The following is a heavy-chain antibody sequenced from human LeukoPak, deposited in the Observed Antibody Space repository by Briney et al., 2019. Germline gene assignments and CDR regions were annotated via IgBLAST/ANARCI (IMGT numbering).Heavy chain of an antibody. CDR1: GGSFSGYH. Sequence: SSETLSLTCAVYGGSFSGYHWGWIRQPPGKGLEWIGSIYYSGSTYYNPSLKSRVTISVDTSKNQFSLKLSSVTAADTAVYYCARRPNFYYDSSGLRYYFDYWGQGTLVTVSS. V-gene: IGHV4-39*01. CDR3: ARRPNFYYDSSGLRYYFDY. D-gene: IGHD3-22*01. J-gene: IGHJ4*02. CDR2: IYYSGST.